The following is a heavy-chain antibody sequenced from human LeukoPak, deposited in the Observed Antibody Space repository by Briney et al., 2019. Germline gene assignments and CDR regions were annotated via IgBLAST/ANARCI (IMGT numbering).Heavy chain of an antibody. D-gene: IGHD4-17*01. CDR2: VYYTGTT. CDR1: GGSISSGGYS. CDR3: AKDMTTVTIADAFDI. V-gene: IGHV4-30-4*07. Sequence: SQTLSLTCAVSGGSISSGGYSWSWIRQPPGKGLEWIGYVYYTGTTNYNPSLKSRVTISLDTSNNYFSLKLTSVTAADTAVYYCAKDMTTVTIADAFDIWGQGTMVTVSS. J-gene: IGHJ3*02.